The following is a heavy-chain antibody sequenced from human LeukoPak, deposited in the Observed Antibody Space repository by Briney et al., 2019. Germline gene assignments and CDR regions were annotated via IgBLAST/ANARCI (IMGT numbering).Heavy chain of an antibody. V-gene: IGHV4-59*01. CDR1: GGSISSYY. Sequence: SETLSLTCTVSGGSISSYYWSWIRQPPGKGLEWIGYIYYSGSTNYNPSLKSRVTISVDTSKNQFSLKLSSVTAADTAVYYCARLTSGYSNYVFDYWGQGTLVTVSS. D-gene: IGHD4-11*01. CDR3: ARLTSGYSNYVFDY. J-gene: IGHJ4*02. CDR2: IYYSGST.